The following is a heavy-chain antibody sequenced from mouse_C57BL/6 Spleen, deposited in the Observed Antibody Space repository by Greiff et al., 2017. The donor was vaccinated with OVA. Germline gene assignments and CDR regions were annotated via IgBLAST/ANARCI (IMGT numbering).Heavy chain of an antibody. CDR3: TREEGYSNYFAY. CDR1: GFTFSSYA. V-gene: IGHV5-9-1*02. CDR2: ISSGGDYI. Sequence: EVKLMESGEGLVKPGGSLKLSCAASGFTFSSYAMSWVRQTPEKRLEWVAYISSGGDYIYYADTVKGRFTISRDNARNTLYLQMSSLKSEDTAMYYCTREEGYSNYFAYWGQGTLVTVSA. D-gene: IGHD2-5*01. J-gene: IGHJ3*01.